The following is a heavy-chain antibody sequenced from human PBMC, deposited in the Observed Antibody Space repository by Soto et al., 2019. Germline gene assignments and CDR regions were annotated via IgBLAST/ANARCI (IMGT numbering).Heavy chain of an antibody. CDR1: SGSISSSNW. Sequence: SETLSLTCAVSSGSISSSNWWSWVRQPPGKGLEWIGEIYHSGSTNYNPSLKSRVTISVDKSKNQFSLKLSSVTAADTAVYYCARVKGIWFGELLRAFDSWGQGTMVTVAS. D-gene: IGHD3-10*01. V-gene: IGHV4-4*02. CDR2: IYHSGST. CDR3: ARVKGIWFGELLRAFDS. J-gene: IGHJ3*02.